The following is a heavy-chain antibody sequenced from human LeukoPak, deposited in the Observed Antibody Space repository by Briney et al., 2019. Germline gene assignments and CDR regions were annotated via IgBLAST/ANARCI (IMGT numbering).Heavy chain of an antibody. D-gene: IGHD5-12*01. V-gene: IGHV4-59*01. J-gene: IGHJ4*02. Sequence: SETLSLTCTVSGDSISSYFWCWIRQPPGKGLEWIGCLYYSGRTNYSPSLTSRVTLSADTSKNQFSLKLNSVTAADSAIYYCARDYSGYEFDYWGQGTLVTVSS. CDR1: GDSISSYF. CDR3: ARDYSGYEFDY. CDR2: LYYSGRT.